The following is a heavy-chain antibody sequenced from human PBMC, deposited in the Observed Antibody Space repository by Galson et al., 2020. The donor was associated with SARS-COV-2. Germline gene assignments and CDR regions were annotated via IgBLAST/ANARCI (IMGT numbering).Heavy chain of an antibody. J-gene: IGHJ4*02. D-gene: IGHD2-2*01. CDR2: IHYTGST. Sequence: EPLSLTCSVSSDSIDNNGYYWGWIRQPPGRELEWIATIHYTGSTYYNPSLKSRVTISVDTSKNQFSLKLSSVTAADTALYYCARQGGICVSTNCYAGAFDHWGQGTLLTVSS. V-gene: IGHV4-39*01. CDR1: SDSIDNNGYY. CDR3: ARQGGICVSTNCYAGAFDH.